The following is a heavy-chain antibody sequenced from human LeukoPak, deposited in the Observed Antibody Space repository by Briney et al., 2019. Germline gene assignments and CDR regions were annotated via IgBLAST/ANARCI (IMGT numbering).Heavy chain of an antibody. V-gene: IGHV4-38-2*02. CDR1: GYSISSGYY. J-gene: IGHJ5*02. D-gene: IGHD3-3*01. Sequence: PSETLSLTCAVSGYSISSGYYWGWIRQPPGKGLEWIGSIYHSGSTYYNPSLKSRVTISVDTSKNQFSLKLSSVTAADTAVYYCARDFRYDDFWSGYYGNNWFDPWGQGTLVTVSS. CDR3: ARDFRYDDFWSGYYGNNWFDP. CDR2: IYHSGST.